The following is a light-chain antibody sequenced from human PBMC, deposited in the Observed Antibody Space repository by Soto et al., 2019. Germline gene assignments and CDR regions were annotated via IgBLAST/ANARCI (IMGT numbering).Light chain of an antibody. J-gene: IGKJ1*01. CDR1: QSITNW. CDR2: MAS. V-gene: IGKV1-5*03. Sequence: DIQLNQLPSTLSASVGDRVTITCRASQSITNWLAWYQQKPGKAPKVLIHMASSLKSGVPSRFSGSGSGTEFTLTITSLQPDDSATYYCQQYYSYPWTFGQGTKVDIK. CDR3: QQYYSYPWT.